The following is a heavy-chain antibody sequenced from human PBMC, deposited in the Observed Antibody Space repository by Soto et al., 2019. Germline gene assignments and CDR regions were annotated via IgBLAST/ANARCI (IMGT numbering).Heavy chain of an antibody. D-gene: IGHD3-3*01. V-gene: IGHV1-18*04. CDR2: ISAYNGNT. Sequence: ASVKVSCKASGYTFTSYGISWVRPAIGQGLEWMGWISAYNGNTNYAQKLQGRVTMTTDTSTSTAYMELRSLRSDDTALDYCARADGVVTWYDFDYWGQGTLVTVS. CDR1: GYTFTSYG. J-gene: IGHJ4*02. CDR3: ARADGVVTWYDFDY.